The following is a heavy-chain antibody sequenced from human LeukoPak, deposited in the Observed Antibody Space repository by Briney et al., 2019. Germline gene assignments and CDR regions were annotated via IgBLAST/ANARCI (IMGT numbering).Heavy chain of an antibody. Sequence: PGGSLRLSCAASGFTFSDSYMTWIRQAPGKGLEWVSYISSSGSTIYYADSVKGRFTISRDNAKNSLYLQMNSLRAEDTAVYYCARDRSGFSGYDFFDYWGQGTLVTVSS. J-gene: IGHJ4*02. CDR3: ARDRSGFSGYDFFDY. CDR2: ISSSGSTI. D-gene: IGHD5-12*01. CDR1: GFTFSDSY. V-gene: IGHV3-11*04.